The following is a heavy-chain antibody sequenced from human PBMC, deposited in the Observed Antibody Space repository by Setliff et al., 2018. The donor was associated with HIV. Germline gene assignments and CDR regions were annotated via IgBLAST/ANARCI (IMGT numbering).Heavy chain of an antibody. J-gene: IGHJ4*02. CDR2: ISPDNANT. CDR1: GYTFTDYF. Sequence: ASVKVSCKSSGYTFTDYFMHWGRQAPGQGLEWMGWISPDNANTRISQRFRGSVTMTRDRSMNTAYMEFSERTSDDTEVYYWARQLSKSFDYWGQGTLVTVSS. V-gene: IGHV1-2*02. CDR3: ARQLSKSFDY. D-gene: IGHD1-1*01.